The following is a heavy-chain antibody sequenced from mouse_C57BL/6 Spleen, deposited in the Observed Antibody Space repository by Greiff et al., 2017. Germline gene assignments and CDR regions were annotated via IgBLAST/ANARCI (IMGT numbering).Heavy chain of an antibody. CDR2: FYPGSGSI. Sequence: LVESGAELVKPGASVKLSCKASGYTFTEYTIRWVKQRSGQGLEWIGWFYPGSGSIKYNEKFKYKATLTADKSSSTIYMELSRLTSEDSAVYFCARHEDYSKGLAYWGQGTLVTVSA. J-gene: IGHJ3*01. V-gene: IGHV1-62-2*01. CDR3: ARHEDYSKGLAY. CDR1: GYTFTEYT. D-gene: IGHD2-5*01.